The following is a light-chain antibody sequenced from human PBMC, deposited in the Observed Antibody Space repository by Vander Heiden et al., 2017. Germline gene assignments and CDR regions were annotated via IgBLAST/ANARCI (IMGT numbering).Light chain of an antibody. V-gene: IGKV1-39*01. J-gene: IGKJ4*01. CDR1: QSISSH. CDR3: QQSYSTPRLT. Sequence: DIRMTQSPSSLSASVGDRVTITCRASQSISSHLNWYQQKPGKAPKLLIYAASSLQSGVPSRFSGSGSGTDFTLTISSLQPEDFATYYCQQSYSTPRLTFGGGTKVEIK. CDR2: AAS.